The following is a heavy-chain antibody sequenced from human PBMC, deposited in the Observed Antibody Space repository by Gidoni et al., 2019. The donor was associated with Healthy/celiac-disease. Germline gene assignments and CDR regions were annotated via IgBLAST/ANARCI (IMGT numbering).Heavy chain of an antibody. V-gene: IGHV5-51*03. Sequence: EVQLVKSGAEVRQPGESLKVSCKGSGSSFTSYWIGWVRQMPGKGLEWMGIIYPGDSDTRYSPSFQGQVTISVDKSISTAYLQWSSLKASDTAMYYCARVPFGVVIPSFDYWGQGTLVTVSS. CDR1: GSSFTSYW. CDR3: ARVPFGVVIPSFDY. CDR2: IYPGDSDT. J-gene: IGHJ4*02. D-gene: IGHD3-3*01.